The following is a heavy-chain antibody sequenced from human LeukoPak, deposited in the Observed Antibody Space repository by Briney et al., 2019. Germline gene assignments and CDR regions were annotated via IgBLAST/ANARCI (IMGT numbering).Heavy chain of an antibody. Sequence: PGGSLRLSCAASGFTFSSYAFHWVRQAPGKGLEWVAAISYDGSNKYFADSVKGRFTISRDNSKNTLYPQMNSLRVEDTAVYYCARDGYYSGWYPGGGYHDYWGQGTLVTVSS. V-gene: IGHV3-30-3*01. CDR2: ISYDGSNK. CDR3: ARDGYYSGWYPGGGYHDY. D-gene: IGHD6-19*01. CDR1: GFTFSSYA. J-gene: IGHJ4*02.